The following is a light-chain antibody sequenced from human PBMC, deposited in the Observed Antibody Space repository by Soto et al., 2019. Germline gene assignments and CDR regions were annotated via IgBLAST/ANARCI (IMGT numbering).Light chain of an antibody. CDR1: QSVISTY. V-gene: IGKV3-20*01. Sequence: EIVLTQSPGTLSLSPGERATLSCRASQSVISTYLAWYQQKPVQAPRLLIYGASNRATGIPDRFSGSGSVTDFTLTISRLEPEDFAVYYCQQYGGSRWTFGQGTRVDI. CDR3: QQYGGSRWT. CDR2: GAS. J-gene: IGKJ1*01.